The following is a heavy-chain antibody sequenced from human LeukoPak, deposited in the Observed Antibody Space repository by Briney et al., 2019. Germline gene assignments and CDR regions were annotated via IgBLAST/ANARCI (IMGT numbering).Heavy chain of an antibody. CDR2: IIPILGIA. V-gene: IGHV1-69*02. Sequence: SVKVSCKASGGTFSSYTISWVRQAPGQGLEWMGRIIPILGIANYAQKFQGRVTITADKSTSTAYMELSSLRSEDTAVYYCSRMDCGGDCYSGYYYGMDVWGQGTTVTVSS. CDR3: SRMDCGGDCYSGYYYGMDV. D-gene: IGHD2-21*02. CDR1: GGTFSSYT. J-gene: IGHJ6*02.